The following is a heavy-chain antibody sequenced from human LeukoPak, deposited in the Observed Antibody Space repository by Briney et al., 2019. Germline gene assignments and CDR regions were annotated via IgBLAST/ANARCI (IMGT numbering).Heavy chain of an antibody. CDR2: ISSSSSTI. CDR3: AREAHVRYYYYYMDV. D-gene: IGHD3-10*01. CDR1: GFTFSSYS. Sequence: PGGSLRLSCAASGFTFSSYSMNWVRQAPGKGLEWVSYISSSSSTIYYADSVKGRFTISRDNAKNSLYLQMTSLRAEDTAVYYCAREAHVRYYYYYMDVWGKGTTVTVSS. J-gene: IGHJ6*03. V-gene: IGHV3-48*01.